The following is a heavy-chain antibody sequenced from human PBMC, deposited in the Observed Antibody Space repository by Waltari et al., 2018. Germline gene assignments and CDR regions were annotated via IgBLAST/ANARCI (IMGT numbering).Heavy chain of an antibody. J-gene: IGHJ6*02. V-gene: IGHV3-21*01. CDR3: ASRDPLWGMDV. CDR1: GFTFSSYS. CDR2: ISSSSSYI. Sequence: EVQMVESGGGLVKPGGSLRLSCEASGFTFSSYSMNGVRQAPGKVLEWVSSISSSSSYIYYAVSVKCRFTISRDNAKNSLYLQMNSLRAEDTAVYYCASRDPLWGMDVWGQGTTVTVSS.